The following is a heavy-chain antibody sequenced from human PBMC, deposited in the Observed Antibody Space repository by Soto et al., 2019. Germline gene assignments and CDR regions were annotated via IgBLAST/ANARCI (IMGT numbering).Heavy chain of an antibody. CDR3: ASTMVRGVIHYYYYGMDV. V-gene: IGHV3-23*01. D-gene: IGHD3-10*01. J-gene: IGHJ6*02. Sequence: GSLRLSCAASGFTFSSCAMSWVRQAPGKGLEWVSAISGSGGSTYYADSVKGRFTISRDNSKNTLYLQMNSLRAEDTAVYYCASTMVRGVIHYYYYGMDVWGQGTTVTVSS. CDR1: GFTFSSCA. CDR2: ISGSGGST.